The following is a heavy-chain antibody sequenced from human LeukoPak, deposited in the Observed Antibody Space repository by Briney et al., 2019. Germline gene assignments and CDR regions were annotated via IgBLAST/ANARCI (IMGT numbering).Heavy chain of an antibody. Sequence: SETLSLTCTVSGGSISSYYWSWIRQPPGKGLEWIGYIYYSGNTNYNPSLKSRVTISVDTSKNQFSLKLSSVTAADTAVYYCARPAKDSSGYYFFDYWGQGTLVTVSS. V-gene: IGHV4-59*01. CDR3: ARPAKDSSGYYFFDY. J-gene: IGHJ4*02. CDR1: GGSISSYY. D-gene: IGHD3-22*01. CDR2: IYYSGNT.